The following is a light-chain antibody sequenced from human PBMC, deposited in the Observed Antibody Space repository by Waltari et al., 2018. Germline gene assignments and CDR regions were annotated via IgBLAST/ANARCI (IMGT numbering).Light chain of an antibody. J-gene: IGLJ1*01. Sequence: QSALTQPASVSGSPGQSITISCTGTSSDVGGYNFVSWYQQHPQKAPKLMIFDVRNRPAGVSNRFSGSKSGNTASLTISGLQAEDEADYYCTSYTTGSFYVFGTGTKVTVL. V-gene: IGLV2-14*03. CDR2: DVR. CDR3: TSYTTGSFYV. CDR1: SSDVGGYNF.